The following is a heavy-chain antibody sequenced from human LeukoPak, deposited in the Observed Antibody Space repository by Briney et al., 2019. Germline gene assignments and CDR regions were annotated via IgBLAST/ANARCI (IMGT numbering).Heavy chain of an antibody. Sequence: PGGSLRLSCAASGFTFSDYYMSWIRQAPGKGLEWVSDISSSGSTIYYGDSVKSRFTISRDNAKNSLYLQMNSLRAEETAVYYCARWWEAAAGKGFDPWGQGTLVTVSS. V-gene: IGHV3-11*04. D-gene: IGHD6-13*01. CDR2: ISSSGSTI. J-gene: IGHJ5*02. CDR1: GFTFSDYY. CDR3: ARWWEAAAGKGFDP.